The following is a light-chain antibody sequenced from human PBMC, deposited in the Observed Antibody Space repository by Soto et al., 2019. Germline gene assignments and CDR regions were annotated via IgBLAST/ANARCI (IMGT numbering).Light chain of an antibody. CDR2: GAL. Sequence: EIVLTQSPGTLSLSPGETATLSCRASQSVASNYLAWYQQKPGRAPRLLIYGALNRATGIAHTFSGSGSETDFTLTISRLKPEDSAVYYCQQSGGAPYTFGRGTKLETK. CDR1: QSVASNY. V-gene: IGKV3-20*01. CDR3: QQSGGAPYT. J-gene: IGKJ2*01.